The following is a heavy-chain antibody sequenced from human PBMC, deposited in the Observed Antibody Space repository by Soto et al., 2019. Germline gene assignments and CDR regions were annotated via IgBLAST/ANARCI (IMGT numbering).Heavy chain of an antibody. J-gene: IGHJ3*02. CDR3: ASHRSGYYYLDAFDI. D-gene: IGHD3-22*01. CDR1: GFTFSTYG. V-gene: IGHV3-33*01. CDR2: IWNDGSNR. Sequence: QVQLVESGGGVVQPGRSLRLSCAASGFTFSTYGMHWVRQAPGKGLEWVAVIWNDGSNRNYADSVKGRFTISRDNSKNTLYLQMNSLRDEDTAVYYCASHRSGYYYLDAFDIWGQGTMVTVSS.